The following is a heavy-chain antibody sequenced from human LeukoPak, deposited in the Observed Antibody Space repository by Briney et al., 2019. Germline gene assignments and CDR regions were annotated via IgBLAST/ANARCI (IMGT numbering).Heavy chain of an antibody. CDR2: INHSGST. Sequence: SETVSLTCAVYGGSFSGYYWSWIRQPPGKGLEWIGEINHSGSTNYNPSLKSRVSISVDTSKNQFSLKLSSVTAADAAVYYCARDLTGYYYLDDRGQVTLVTVSS. V-gene: IGHV4-34*01. D-gene: IGHD3-9*01. J-gene: IGHJ4*02. CDR3: ARDLTGYYYLDD. CDR1: GGSFSGYY.